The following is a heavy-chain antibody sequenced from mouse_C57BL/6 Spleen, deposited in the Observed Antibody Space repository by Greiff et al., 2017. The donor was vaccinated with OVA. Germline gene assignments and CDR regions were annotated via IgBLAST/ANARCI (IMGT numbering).Heavy chain of an antibody. Sequence: VKLMESGPELVKPGASVKISCKASGYAFSSSWMNWVKQRPGKGLEWIGRIYPGDGDTNYNGKFKGKATLTADKSSSTAYMQLSSLTSEDSAVYFCARVGSNGAMDYWGQGTSVTVSS. V-gene: IGHV1-82*01. CDR3: ARVGSNGAMDY. CDR2: IYPGDGDT. D-gene: IGHD2-5*01. CDR1: GYAFSSSW. J-gene: IGHJ4*01.